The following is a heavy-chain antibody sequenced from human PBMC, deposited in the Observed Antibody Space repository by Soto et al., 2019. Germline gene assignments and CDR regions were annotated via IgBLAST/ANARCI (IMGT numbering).Heavy chain of an antibody. CDR1: GFVFSDYS. CDR3: TRGTKGGSPPL. CDR2: ISSSGTNT. V-gene: IGHV3-48*02. J-gene: IGHJ4*02. Sequence: EVQLVESGGGLVQPGESLRLSCAGSGFVFSDYSMNWVRQAPGRGLEWVSHISSSGTNTYYAASVRGRFTISRDNAKNTLLQRIISLKDDDTAVYYCTRGTKGGSPPLWGRGTLVTVSS. D-gene: IGHD1-7*01.